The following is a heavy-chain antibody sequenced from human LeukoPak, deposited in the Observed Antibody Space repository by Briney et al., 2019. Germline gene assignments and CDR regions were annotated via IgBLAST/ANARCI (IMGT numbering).Heavy chain of an antibody. D-gene: IGHD3-10*01. V-gene: IGHV1-46*01. CDR1: GYTFTSYY. CDR3: ARDGLSTGEVVRGVQFDY. J-gene: IGHJ4*02. Sequence: ASVKVSYKASGYTFTSYYMHWVRQAPGQGLEWMGIINPSGGSTSYAQKFQGRVTMTRDTSTSTVYMELSSLRSEDTAVYYCARDGLSTGEVVRGVQFDYWGQGTLVTVSS. CDR2: INPSGGST.